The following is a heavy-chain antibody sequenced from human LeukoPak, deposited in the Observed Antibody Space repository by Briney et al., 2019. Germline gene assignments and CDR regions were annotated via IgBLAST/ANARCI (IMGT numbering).Heavy chain of an antibody. V-gene: IGHV4-61*01. CDR2: MSPSGTT. CDR3: ARGQDDRSGTFDY. D-gene: IGHD3-22*01. CDR1: GDSVSSGSYY. J-gene: IGHJ4*02. Sequence: SGTLSLTCTVSGDSVSSGSYYLSWIRQPPGKGPDWIAYMSPSGTTNYNPSLKSRVTTSVDTSRTQFSLRLSSVTAADTAVYYCARGQDDRSGTFDYWGQGTLVTVSS.